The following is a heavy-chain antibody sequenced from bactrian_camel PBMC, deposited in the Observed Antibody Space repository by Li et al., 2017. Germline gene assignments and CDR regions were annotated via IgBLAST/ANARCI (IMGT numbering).Heavy chain of an antibody. D-gene: IGHD2*01. CDR2: INSGGGST. CDR1: GITFSRYA. J-gene: IGHJ4*01. Sequence: VQLVESGGGLVQPGGSLRLSCQGSGITFSRYAIHWVRRAPGKGLEWVSAINSGGGSTFYAGSVKGRFTISRDNAKNTLYLQMISLKPEDTAMYYCGADLYRGSVPIRGQGTQVTVS. V-gene: IGHV3S31*01.